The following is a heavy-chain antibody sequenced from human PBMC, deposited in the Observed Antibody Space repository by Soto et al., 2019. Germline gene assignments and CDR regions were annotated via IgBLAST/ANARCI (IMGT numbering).Heavy chain of an antibody. J-gene: IGHJ5*02. Sequence: SLQLSCAASGFSFKDYYMTGIRQTPEKGLEWISTITSSGGNAYYAASVKGRVTISRDNAHNSLYLQMSGLRAEDTALYYCARDMYTNYANYFDLWGQGTLVTVSS. CDR2: ITSSGGNA. CDR1: GFSFKDYY. D-gene: IGHD2-2*02. CDR3: ARDMYTNYANYFDL. V-gene: IGHV3-11*01.